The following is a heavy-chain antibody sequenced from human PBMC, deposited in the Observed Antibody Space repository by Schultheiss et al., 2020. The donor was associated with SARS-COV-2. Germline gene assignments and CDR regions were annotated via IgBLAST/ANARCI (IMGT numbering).Heavy chain of an antibody. CDR3: VRGSGSTLLRGFDI. J-gene: IGHJ3*02. CDR1: AYSISSGYY. V-gene: IGHV4-38-2*01. CDR2: IYHTGST. Sequence: SETLSLTCVVSAYSISSGYYWGWIRQPPGKGLEWIGSIYHTGSTYYNPSLKSRVTISLDTSKNQFSLRVSSVTAADTAMYYCVRGSGSTLLRGFDIWGQGTKVTVSS. D-gene: IGHD3-10*01.